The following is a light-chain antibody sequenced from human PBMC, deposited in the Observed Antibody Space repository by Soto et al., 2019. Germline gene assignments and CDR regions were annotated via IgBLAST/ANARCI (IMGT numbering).Light chain of an antibody. J-gene: IGKJ4*01. CDR1: QGISSS. CDR2: AAS. V-gene: IGKV1-9*01. CDR3: QQLKSFPLS. Sequence: IQLTQSPSSLSASVGDRVTITCRASQGISSSLAWYQQQPGKAPKLLIYAASTLQSGVPSRFSGSGSGIDFTLTISSLQPEDFATYYCQQLKSFPLSFGGGTTVEI.